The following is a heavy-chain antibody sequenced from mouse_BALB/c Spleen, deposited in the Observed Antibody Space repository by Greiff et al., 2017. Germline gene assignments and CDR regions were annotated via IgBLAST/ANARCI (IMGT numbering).Heavy chain of an antibody. CDR1: GYAFSSYW. J-gene: IGHJ2*01. D-gene: IGHD2-3*01. CDR2: IYPGDGDT. CDR3: ARSYVIYDGYYFDY. V-gene: IGHV1-80*01. Sequence: VQLVESGAELVRPGSSVKISCKASGYAFSSYWMNWVKQRPGQGLEWIGQIYPGDGDTNYNGKFKGKATLTADKSSSTAYMQLSSLTSEDSAVYFCARSYVIYDGYYFDYWGQGTTLTVSS.